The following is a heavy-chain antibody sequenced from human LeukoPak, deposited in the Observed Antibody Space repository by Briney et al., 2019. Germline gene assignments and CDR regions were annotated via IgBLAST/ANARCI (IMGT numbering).Heavy chain of an antibody. CDR2: IKSKTNGGST. V-gene: IGHV3-15*01. CDR1: GFTFSNAC. CDR3: TTDLFAVTTAPVFDY. Sequence: GGSLRLSCAASGFTFSNACMSWVRQAPGKGLEWVACIKSKTNGGSTDYAAPVKGRFTISRDDSKNTLYLQMNSLKAEDTAVYYCTTDLFAVTTAPVFDYWGQGTLVTVSS. J-gene: IGHJ4*02. D-gene: IGHD4-17*01.